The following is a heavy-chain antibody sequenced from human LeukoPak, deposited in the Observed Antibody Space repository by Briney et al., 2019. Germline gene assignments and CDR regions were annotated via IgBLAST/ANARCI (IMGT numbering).Heavy chain of an antibody. CDR2: ISGSAFRT. CDR1: GLTFSNYA. J-gene: IGHJ4*02. D-gene: IGHD3-10*01. CDR3: VKGLGVDDN. Sequence: PGGSLRLSCAASGLTFSNYAMSWVRQAPGKGLEWVSGISGSAFRTDYADSVKGRFTISRDNSRNTLYLQMNSLRGDDTAVYYCVKGLGVDDNWGQGTLVTVSS. V-gene: IGHV3-23*01.